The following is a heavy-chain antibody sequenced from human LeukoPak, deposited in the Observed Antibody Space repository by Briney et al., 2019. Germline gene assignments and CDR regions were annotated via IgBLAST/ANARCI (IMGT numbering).Heavy chain of an antibody. CDR1: GYTFTSYG. CDR3: ASQPGTRAFDI. V-gene: IGHV1-69*13. CDR2: IIPIFGTA. J-gene: IGHJ3*02. D-gene: IGHD3/OR15-3a*01. Sequence: ASVKVSCKASGYTFTSYGISWVRQAPGQGLEWMGGIIPIFGTANYAQKFQGRVTITADESTSTAYMELSSLRSEDTAVYYCASQPGTRAFDIWGQGTMVTVSS.